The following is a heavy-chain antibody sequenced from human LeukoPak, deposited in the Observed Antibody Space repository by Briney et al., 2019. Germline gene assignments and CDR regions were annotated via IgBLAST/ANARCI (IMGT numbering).Heavy chain of an antibody. V-gene: IGHV1-3*01. Sequence: GASVKVSCKASGYTFTSYAMHWMRQAPGQRLEWMGWINAGNGNTKYSQKFQGRVTITRDTSASTAYMELSSLRSEDTAVYYCARSFTYYYDSSGYYLVRPYDYWGQGTLVTVSS. CDR1: GYTFTSYA. CDR3: ARSFTYYYDSSGYYLVRPYDY. J-gene: IGHJ4*02. CDR2: INAGNGNT. D-gene: IGHD3-22*01.